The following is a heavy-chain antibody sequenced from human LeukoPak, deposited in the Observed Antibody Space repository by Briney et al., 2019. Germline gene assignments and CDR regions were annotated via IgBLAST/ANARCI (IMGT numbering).Heavy chain of an antibody. D-gene: IGHD2-15*01. CDR2: IIPIFGTA. V-gene: IGHV1-69*05. CDR3: ARDVAGPMRVGSYDY. J-gene: IGHJ4*02. Sequence: SSVKVSCKASGGTFSSYAISWVRQAPGQGLGWMGGIIPIFGTANYAQKFQGRVTITTDESTSTAYMELSSLRSEDTAVYYCARDVAGPMRVGSYDYWGQGTLVTVSS. CDR1: GGTFSSYA.